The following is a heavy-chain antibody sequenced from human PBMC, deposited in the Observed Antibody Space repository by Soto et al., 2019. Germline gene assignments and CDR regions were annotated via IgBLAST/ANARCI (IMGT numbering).Heavy chain of an antibody. D-gene: IGHD5-12*01. CDR2: ISSSSSYI. J-gene: IGHJ4*02. CDR3: ARNDGGYFKFDY. CDR1: GFTFSSYS. Sequence: PGGSLRLSCAASGFTFSSYSMNWVRQAPGKGLEWVSSISSSSSYIYYADSVKGRFTISRDNAKNSLYLQMNSLRAEDTAVYYCARNDGGYFKFDYWGQGTLVTVSS. V-gene: IGHV3-21*01.